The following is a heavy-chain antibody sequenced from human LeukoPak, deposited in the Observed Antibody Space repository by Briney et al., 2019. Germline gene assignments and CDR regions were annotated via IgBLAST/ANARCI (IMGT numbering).Heavy chain of an antibody. V-gene: IGHV4-59*01. CDR3: ARGGFSLDFDY. CDR1: GDSISSYY. D-gene: IGHD3-3*02. CDR2: IYYSGNT. J-gene: IGHJ4*02. Sequence: SETLSLTCTVSGDSISSYYWTWIRQPPGKGLEWIGYIYYSGNTNYNPSLKSRVTISVDTSKNQFSLKLSSVTAADTAVYYCARGGFSLDFDYWDQGTLVTVSS.